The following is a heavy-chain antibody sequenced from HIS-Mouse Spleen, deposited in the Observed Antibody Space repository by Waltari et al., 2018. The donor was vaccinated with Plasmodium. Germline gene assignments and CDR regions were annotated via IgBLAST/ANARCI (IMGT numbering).Heavy chain of an antibody. D-gene: IGHD6-6*01. J-gene: IGHJ4*02. Sequence: QVQLVESGGGVVQPGRSLRLSCAASGFTFSSYGMHWVRQAPGKGLGLVAVISYDGSNKYDADSVKGRFTISRDNSKNTLYLQMNSLRAEDTAVYYCAKILSYSSSPEDYWGQRTLVTVSS. CDR2: ISYDGSNK. CDR1: GFTFSSYG. CDR3: AKILSYSSSPEDY. V-gene: IGHV3-30*18.